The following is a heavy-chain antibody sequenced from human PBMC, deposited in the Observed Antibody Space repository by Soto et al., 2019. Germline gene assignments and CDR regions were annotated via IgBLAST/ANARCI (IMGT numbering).Heavy chain of an antibody. CDR3: ARRDNWNYGFAFDI. CDR2: ISSSSSTI. V-gene: IGHV3-48*02. D-gene: IGHD1-7*01. Sequence: GGSLRLSCAASGFTFSSYSMSWVRQAPGKWLEWISYISSSSSTIYYADSVKGRFTIFRDNAKNSLYLQMNSLRDEDTAVYYCARRDNWNYGFAFDIWGRGXMVTV. CDR1: GFTFSSYS. J-gene: IGHJ3*02.